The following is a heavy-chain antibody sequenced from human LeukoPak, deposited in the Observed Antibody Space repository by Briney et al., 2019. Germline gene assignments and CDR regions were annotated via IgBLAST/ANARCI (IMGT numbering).Heavy chain of an antibody. D-gene: IGHD2-2*02. V-gene: IGHV1-69*13. CDR1: GYTFTSYG. CDR3: ARDPYCSSTSCYTDAFDI. CDR2: IIPIFGTA. Sequence: ASVKVSCKASGYTFTSYGISWVRQAPGQGLEWMGGIIPIFGTANYAQKFQGRVTITADESTSTAYMELSSLRSGDTAVYYCARDPYCSSTSCYTDAFDIWGQGTMVTVSS. J-gene: IGHJ3*02.